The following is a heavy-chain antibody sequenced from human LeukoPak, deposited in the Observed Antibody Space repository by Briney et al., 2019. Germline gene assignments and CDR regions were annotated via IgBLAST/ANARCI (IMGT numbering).Heavy chain of an antibody. D-gene: IGHD3-22*01. V-gene: IGHV3-9*01. CDR2: ISWNSGSI. J-gene: IGHJ4*02. CDR1: GFTFDDYA. Sequence: PGRSLRLSCAASGFTFDDYAMHWVRQAPGKGLEWVSGISWNSGSIGYADSVKGRFTISRDNAKNSLYLQMNSLRAEDTALYYCAKDLVPWTYYYDSSGLDYWGQGTLVTVSS. CDR3: AKDLVPWTYYYDSSGLDY.